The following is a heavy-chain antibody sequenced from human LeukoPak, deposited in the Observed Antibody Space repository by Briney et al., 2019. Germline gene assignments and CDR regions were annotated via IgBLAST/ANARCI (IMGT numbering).Heavy chain of an antibody. V-gene: IGHV1-69*06. Sequence: ASVKVSCKASGGTFSSYEISWVRQAPGQGLEWMGGIIPMFGTAKYAQKFQGRVTITADKSTSTAYMELSSLKASDTAMYYCARHRGLSHYDILTGYSTVYYFDYWGQGTLVTVSS. CDR3: ARHRGLSHYDILTGYSTVYYFDY. J-gene: IGHJ4*02. D-gene: IGHD3-9*01. CDR1: GGTFSSYE. CDR2: IIPMFGTA.